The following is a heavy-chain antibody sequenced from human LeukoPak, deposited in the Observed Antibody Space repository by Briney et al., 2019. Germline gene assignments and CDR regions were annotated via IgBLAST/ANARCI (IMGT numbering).Heavy chain of an antibody. V-gene: IGHV1-69*01. CDR1: GGTFSSYA. CDR3: ARDVVVPAAIDYYYYYMDV. J-gene: IGHJ6*03. D-gene: IGHD2-2*01. CDR2: IIPIFGTA. Sequence: GASVKVSCKASGGTFSSYAISWVRQAPGQGLEWMGGIIPIFGTANYAQKFQGRVTITADEPTSTAYMELSSLRSEDTAVYYCARDVVVPAAIDYYYYYMDVWGKGTTVTVSS.